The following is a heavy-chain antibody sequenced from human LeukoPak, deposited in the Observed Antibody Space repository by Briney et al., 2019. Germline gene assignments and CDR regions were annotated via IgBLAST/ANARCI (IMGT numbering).Heavy chain of an antibody. Sequence: ASVKVSCKASGYTFTSYYMHWVRQTPAQGLEWMGIINASGGSTSYAQKFQARVTMTRDTSTSTVYMELSSLRSEDTAVYYCARGSRITMIVVVHSAEYFEHWGQGTLVTVSS. D-gene: IGHD3-22*01. CDR3: ARGSRITMIVVVHSAEYFEH. CDR2: INASGGST. V-gene: IGHV1-46*01. J-gene: IGHJ1*01. CDR1: GYTFTSYY.